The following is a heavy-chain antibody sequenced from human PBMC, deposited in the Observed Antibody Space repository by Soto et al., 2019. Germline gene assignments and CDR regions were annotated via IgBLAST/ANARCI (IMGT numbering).Heavy chain of an antibody. CDR2: IYYSGST. CDR1: GGSISSSSYY. CDR3: ARLRAPTDFDY. D-gene: IGHD3-10*01. V-gene: IGHV4-39*01. Sequence: QLQLQESGPGLVKPSETLSLTCTVSGGSISSSSYYWGWIRQPPGKGLEWIGSIYYSGSTYYNPSLKSRVPISVDTSQNQFSLKLSSVTAADTAVYYCARLRAPTDFDYWGQGTLVTVSS. J-gene: IGHJ4*02.